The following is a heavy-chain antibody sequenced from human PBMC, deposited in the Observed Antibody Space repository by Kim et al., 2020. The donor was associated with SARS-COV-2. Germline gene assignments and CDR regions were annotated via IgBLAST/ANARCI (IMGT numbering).Heavy chain of an antibody. J-gene: IGHJ4*02. CDR3: ARTYGSSGYFDY. D-gene: IGHD3-10*01. V-gene: IGHV3-11*01. Sequence: YYADSVKGRFTISRDNAKNSLYLQMNSLRAEDTAVYYCARTYGSSGYFDYWGQGTLVTVSS.